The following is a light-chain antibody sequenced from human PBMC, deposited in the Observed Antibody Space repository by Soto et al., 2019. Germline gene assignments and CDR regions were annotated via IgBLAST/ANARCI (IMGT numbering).Light chain of an antibody. CDR1: SSDVGRYNY. J-gene: IGLJ1*01. V-gene: IGLV2-8*01. Sequence: QSALTQPPSASGSPGQSVTISCTGTSSDVGRYNYISWYQQRPGKAPKLIIYEVSKRPSGVPDRLSGFKYGNTASLTVSGLQAEDEADYYCSSYAGNSRHVFGNGTKGTVL. CDR3: SSYAGNSRHV. CDR2: EVS.